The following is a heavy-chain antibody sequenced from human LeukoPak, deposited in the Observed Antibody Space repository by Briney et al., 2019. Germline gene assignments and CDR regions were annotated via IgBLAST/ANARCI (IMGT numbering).Heavy chain of an antibody. CDR2: ISSSSSTI. Sequence: GGSLRLSCAASGFTFSSYSMNWVRQAPGKGLEWASYISSSSSTIYYADSVKGRFTISRDNAKNSLYLQMNSLRDEDTAVYYCARDPAGGYSGYDLGGTGDYWGQGTLVTVSS. J-gene: IGHJ4*02. D-gene: IGHD5-12*01. V-gene: IGHV3-48*02. CDR1: GFTFSSYS. CDR3: ARDPAGGYSGYDLGGTGDY.